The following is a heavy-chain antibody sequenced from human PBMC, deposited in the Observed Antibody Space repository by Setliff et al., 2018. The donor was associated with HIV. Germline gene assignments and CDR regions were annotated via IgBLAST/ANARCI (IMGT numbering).Heavy chain of an antibody. CDR1: GERFTSYD. J-gene: IGHJ3*02. D-gene: IGHD3-22*01. Sequence: ASVKVSCKASGERFTSYDINWVRQATGQGLEWMGWMNPKSGNTGYAQKVQGRVTMTRNNSISTASMELSSLRSEDTAVYYCARVPNSYDSSGYYYRDAFDIWGQGTMVTVSS. CDR2: MNPKSGNT. V-gene: IGHV1-8*02. CDR3: ARVPNSYDSSGYYYRDAFDI.